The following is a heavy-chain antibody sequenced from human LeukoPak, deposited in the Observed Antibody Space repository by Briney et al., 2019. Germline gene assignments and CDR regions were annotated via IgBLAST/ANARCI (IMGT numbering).Heavy chain of an antibody. J-gene: IGHJ4*02. CDR1: GFTFSSYA. CDR2: ISYTGDTT. V-gene: IGHV3-23*01. Sequence: GGSLRLSCAASGFTFSSYAMSWVRQAPGKGLEWVSPISYTGDTTYYADSVKGRFIISRDNSKNTLYVQMNSLRAEDTAVYYCWKYTGWSISSWYNDYWGQGALVTVSS. CDR3: WKYTGWSISSWYNDY. D-gene: IGHD1-14*01.